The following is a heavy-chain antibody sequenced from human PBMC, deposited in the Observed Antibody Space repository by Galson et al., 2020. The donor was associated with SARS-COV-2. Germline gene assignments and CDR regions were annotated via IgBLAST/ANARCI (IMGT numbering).Heavy chain of an antibody. Sequence: SCAASGFTFSSYSMNWVRQAPGKGLEWVSSISSSSSYIYYADSVKGRFTISRDNAKNSLYLQMNSLRAEDTAVYYCARDFMITFGGVIPDYYYYYGMDVWGQGTTVTVSS. CDR3: ARDFMITFGGVIPDYYYYYGMDV. D-gene: IGHD3-16*02. V-gene: IGHV3-21*01. CDR1: GFTFSSYS. CDR2: ISSSSSYI. J-gene: IGHJ6*02.